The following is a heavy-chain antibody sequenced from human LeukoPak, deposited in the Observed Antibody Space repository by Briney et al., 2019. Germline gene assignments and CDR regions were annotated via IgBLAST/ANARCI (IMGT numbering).Heavy chain of an antibody. Sequence: PGGSLRLSCAASGFTFSDYYMSWIRQAPGKGLEWVSYISSSGSTIYYADSVKGRFTISRHNAKNSLYLQMNSLRAEDTAVYYCARAEGLVVVAATIDYWGQGTLVTVSS. D-gene: IGHD2-15*01. CDR1: GFTFSDYY. J-gene: IGHJ4*02. V-gene: IGHV3-11*04. CDR3: ARAEGLVVVAATIDY. CDR2: ISSSGSTI.